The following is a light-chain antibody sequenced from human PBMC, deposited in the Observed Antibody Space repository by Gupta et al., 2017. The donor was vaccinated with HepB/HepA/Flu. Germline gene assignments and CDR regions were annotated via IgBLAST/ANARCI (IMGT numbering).Light chain of an antibody. J-gene: IGLJ1*01. CDR1: NSNIGKSS. Sequence: QSVLTQSPSASATPGQRVTISCAGDNSNIGKSSVNWYQPLPGTAPKLLIYDTDVRLSEVPDRFSGSKSGTSASLAIRGLQSEDEADYCCAAWDDSLNGYVFGTGTSVTVL. V-gene: IGLV1-44*01. CDR2: DTD. CDR3: AAWDDSLNGYV.